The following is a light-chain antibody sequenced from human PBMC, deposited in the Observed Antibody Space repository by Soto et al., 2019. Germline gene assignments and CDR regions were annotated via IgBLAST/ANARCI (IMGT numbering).Light chain of an antibody. J-gene: IGKJ1*01. Sequence: GARVPITCRASQNINNWLAWYQQRPGKAPKLLIYAASSLQSGVPSRFSGSGSGTDFTLTISSLQPEDFATYYCLQDYNYPLTFGQGTKVDIK. CDR2: AAS. CDR3: LQDYNYPLT. CDR1: QNINNW. V-gene: IGKV1-6*01.